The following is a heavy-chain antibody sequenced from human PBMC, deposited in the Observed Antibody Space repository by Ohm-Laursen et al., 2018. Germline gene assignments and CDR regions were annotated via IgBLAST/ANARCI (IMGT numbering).Heavy chain of an antibody. V-gene: IGHV3-23*01. J-gene: IGHJ4*02. D-gene: IGHD5-18*01. CDR2: VSGSSDAT. CDR3: VKGPGGYRYGDY. CDR1: GFTFSSYA. Sequence: SLRLSCAASGFTFSSYAMGWVRQAPGKGLEWVSVVSGSSDATYYADSVKGRFTISRDNSKNMVYLQMNSLRAEDTAIYSCVKGPGGYRYGDYWGQGTLVTVSS.